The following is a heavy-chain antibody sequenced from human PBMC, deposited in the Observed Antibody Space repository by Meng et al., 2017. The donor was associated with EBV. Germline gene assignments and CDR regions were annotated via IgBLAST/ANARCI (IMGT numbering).Heavy chain of an antibody. CDR1: GYTFTSYA. CDR2: INAGNGNT. D-gene: IGHD3-10*01. J-gene: IGHJ4*02. V-gene: IGHV1-3*01. CDR3: ARDGGYYYGSGSYYFDY. Sequence: QVQLVQSGAEVKKPGASVKVSCKASGYTFTSYAMHWVRQAPGQRLEWMGWINAGNGNTKYSQKFQGRATITRDTSASTAYMELSSLRSEDTAVYYCARDGGYYYGSGSYYFDYWGQGTLVTVSS.